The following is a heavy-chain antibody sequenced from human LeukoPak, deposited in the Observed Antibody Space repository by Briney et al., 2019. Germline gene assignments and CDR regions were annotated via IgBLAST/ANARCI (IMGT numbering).Heavy chain of an antibody. J-gene: IGHJ6*03. D-gene: IGHD1-26*01. CDR2: IYSGGST. Sequence: PSETLSLTCSVSGGSISSYYWSWVRQAPGKGLEWVSVIYSGGSTYYADSVKGRFTISRDNAKNSLYLQMNSLRAEDTAVYYCARLVGATEGDYYYMDVWGKGTTVTISS. V-gene: IGHV3-53*01. CDR3: ARLVGATEGDYYYMDV. CDR1: GGSISSYY.